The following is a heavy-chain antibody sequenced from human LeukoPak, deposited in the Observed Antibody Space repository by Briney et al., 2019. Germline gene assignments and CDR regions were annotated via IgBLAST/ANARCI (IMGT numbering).Heavy chain of an antibody. CDR2: ISAYNGNT. V-gene: IGHV1-18*01. D-gene: IGHD3-9*01. CDR3: AKEPSILTGYYGSYGWFDP. J-gene: IGHJ5*02. CDR1: GYTFTSYG. Sequence: ASVKVSCKASGYTFTSYGISWVRQAPGQGLEWMGWISAYNGNTNYAQKLQGRVTMTTDTSTSTAYMELRSLRAEDTAVYYCAKEPSILTGYYGSYGWFDPWGQGTLVTVSS.